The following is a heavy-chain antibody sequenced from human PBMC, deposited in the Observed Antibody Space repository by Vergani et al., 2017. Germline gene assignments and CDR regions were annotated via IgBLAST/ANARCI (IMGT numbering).Heavy chain of an antibody. CDR1: GGTLSSYA. CDR3: TRDRGRLYYYDSSGTGYFQH. D-gene: IGHD3-22*01. J-gene: IGHJ1*01. V-gene: IGHV1-69*13. Sequence: QVQLVQSGAEVKKPGSSVKVSCKASGGTLSSYAISWVRQAPGQGLEWIGRIIPIFGTANYALKFQGRVTITADDSTSTAYMELRSLRSEDTAVYYCTRDRGRLYYYDSSGTGYFQHWGQGSLVTVSS. CDR2: IIPIFGTA.